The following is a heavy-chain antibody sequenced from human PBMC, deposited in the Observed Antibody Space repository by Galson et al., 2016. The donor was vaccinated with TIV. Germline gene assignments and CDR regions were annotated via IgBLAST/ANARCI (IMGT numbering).Heavy chain of an antibody. J-gene: IGHJ4*02. CDR2: INPSGGGT. Sequence: SVKVSCKAFGYTVTTYYIHWVRQGPGQGLEWMGIINPSGGGTTYAQNFQGRITMTRDTSTGTVYMALSSLRSEDTAVYYCARSQSCDGDCYYFDYWGRGTLVTVSS. CDR1: GYTVTTYY. CDR3: ARSQSCDGDCYYFDY. D-gene: IGHD2-21*02. V-gene: IGHV1-46*01.